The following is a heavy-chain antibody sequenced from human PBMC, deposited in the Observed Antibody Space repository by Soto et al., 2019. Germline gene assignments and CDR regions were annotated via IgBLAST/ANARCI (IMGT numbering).Heavy chain of an antibody. CDR3: ASVLLWFGEYYFDY. J-gene: IGHJ4*02. Sequence: GGSLRLSCAASGFTFSSYSMNWVRQAPGKGLEWVSSISSSSSYIYYADSVKGRFTISRDNAKNSLYLQMNSLRAEDTAVYYCASVLLWFGEYYFDYWGQGTLVTVS. CDR2: ISSSSSYI. V-gene: IGHV3-21*01. CDR1: GFTFSSYS. D-gene: IGHD3-10*01.